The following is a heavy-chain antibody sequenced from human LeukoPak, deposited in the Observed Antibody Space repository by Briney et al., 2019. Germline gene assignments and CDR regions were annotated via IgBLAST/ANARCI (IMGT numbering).Heavy chain of an antibody. CDR3: ARGQDDSSGYYYAPYWYFDL. CDR2: INHSGST. Sequence: SETLSLTCAVYGGSFSGYYWSWIRQPPGKGLEWIGGINHSGSTNYNPSLKSRVTISVDTSKNQFSLKLSSVTAADTAVYYCARGQDDSSGYYYAPYWYFDLWGRGTLVTVSS. V-gene: IGHV4-34*01. CDR1: GGSFSGYY. D-gene: IGHD3-22*01. J-gene: IGHJ2*01.